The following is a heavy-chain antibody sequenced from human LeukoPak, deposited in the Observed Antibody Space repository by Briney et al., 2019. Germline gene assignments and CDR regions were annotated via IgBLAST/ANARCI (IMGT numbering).Heavy chain of an antibody. J-gene: IGHJ4*02. CDR3: AVYYNSGPVGY. CDR1: GLTFSSYW. V-gene: IGHV3-7*01. Sequence: GGSLRLPCAASGLTFSSYWMSWVRQAPGKGLEWVANIRQDGSEKHYVDSVKGRFTVSRDNAKNSLYLQMNSLRAEDTAVYYCAVYYNSGPVGYWGQGTLVTVSS. D-gene: IGHD3-22*01. CDR2: IRQDGSEK.